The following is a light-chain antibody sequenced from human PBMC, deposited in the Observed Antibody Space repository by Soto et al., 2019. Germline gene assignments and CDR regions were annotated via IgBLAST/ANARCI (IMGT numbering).Light chain of an antibody. V-gene: IGKV1-39*01. CDR1: QSISSY. CDR3: QQSYSTPRT. CDR2: AAS. Sequence: DIQMTHSPSSLSASVGARVTITCRASQSISSYLNWYQQKPGKAPKLLIYAASSLQSGVPSRFSGSGSGTDFTLTISSLQPEDFATYYCQQSYSTPRTFGQGTKGDIK. J-gene: IGKJ1*01.